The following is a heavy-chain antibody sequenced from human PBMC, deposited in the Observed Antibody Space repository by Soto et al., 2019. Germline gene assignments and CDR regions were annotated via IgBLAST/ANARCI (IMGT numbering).Heavy chain of an antibody. Sequence: SGGSLRLSCAASGFTFSSYAMSWVRQAPGKGLEWVAAITGNGGSTYYADSVRGRFTLSRDNSKSTGYLQMNTLRDDDTGLYFCARGNLSFEFDPWGRGTLVTVSS. V-gene: IGHV3-23*01. CDR1: GFTFSSYA. J-gene: IGHJ4*02. CDR2: ITGNGGST. CDR3: ARGNLSFEFDP. D-gene: IGHD2-15*01.